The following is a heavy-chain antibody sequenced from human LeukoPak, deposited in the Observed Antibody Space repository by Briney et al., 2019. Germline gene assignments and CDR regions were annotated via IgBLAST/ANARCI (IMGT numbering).Heavy chain of an antibody. CDR1: GYTFTSYA. Sequence: ASVKVSCKASGYTFTSYAMHWVRQAPGQRLEWMGWINAGNGNTNYAQKLQGRVTMTTDTSTSTAYMELRSLRSDDTAVYYCARDDPLLPWGYWGQGTLVTVSS. D-gene: IGHD1-26*01. J-gene: IGHJ4*02. CDR3: ARDDPLLPWGY. V-gene: IGHV1-3*01. CDR2: INAGNGNT.